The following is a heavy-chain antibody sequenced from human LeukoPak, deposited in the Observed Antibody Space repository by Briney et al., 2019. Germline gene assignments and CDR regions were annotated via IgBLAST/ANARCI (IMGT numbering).Heavy chain of an antibody. CDR3: ATCTNCYGGPLYYYMDV. V-gene: IGHV4-59*11. CDR1: GGSISSHY. D-gene: IGHD2-2*01. CDR2: IYYTGSS. Sequence: PSETLSLTCTVSGGSISSHYWSWIRQPSGRGLEWIGNIYYTGSSYYSPSLKSRVTISVDTSKSQFSLKLSSVTAADTAVYYCATCTNCYGGPLYYYMDVWGKGTTVTVSS. J-gene: IGHJ6*03.